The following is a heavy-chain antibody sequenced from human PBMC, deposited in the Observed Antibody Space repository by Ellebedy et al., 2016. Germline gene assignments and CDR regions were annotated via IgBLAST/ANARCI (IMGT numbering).Heavy chain of an antibody. J-gene: IGHJ4*02. CDR1: GFEFSKYA. CDR3: TRINGLWGFES. D-gene: IGHD2-8*01. V-gene: IGHV3-23*01. CDR2: IGGSGTDT. Sequence: GGSLRLSCAASGFEFSKYAMSWVRQAPGKGLAWVSVIGGSGTDTYSPDSMKGRFTISRDNSKNTLYLQMTNLRADATAVYYCTRINGLWGFESWGQGTLVTVSS.